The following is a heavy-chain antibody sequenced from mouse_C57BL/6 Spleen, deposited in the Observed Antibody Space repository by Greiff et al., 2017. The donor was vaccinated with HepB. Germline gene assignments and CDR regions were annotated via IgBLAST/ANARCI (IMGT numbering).Heavy chain of an antibody. CDR1: GFTFSDYY. J-gene: IGHJ1*03. Sequence: EVQLVESEGGLVQPGSSMKLSCTASGFTFSDYYMAWVRQVPEKGLEWVANINYDGSSTYYLDSLKSRFIISRDNAKNILYLQMSSLKSEDTATYYCARGGVVATYWYFDVWGTGTTVTVSS. V-gene: IGHV5-16*01. CDR2: INYDGSST. CDR3: ARGGVVATYWYFDV. D-gene: IGHD1-1*01.